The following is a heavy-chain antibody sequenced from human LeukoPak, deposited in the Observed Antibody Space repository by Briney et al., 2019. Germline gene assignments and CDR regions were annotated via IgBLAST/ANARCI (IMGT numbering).Heavy chain of an antibody. J-gene: IGHJ4*02. CDR1: GFTFSSYS. CDR2: ISSSSSYI. Sequence: PGGSLRLSCAASGFTFSSYSMNWVRQAPGKGLEWVSSISSSSSYIYYADSVKGRFTISRDNAKNSLYLQMNSLRAEDTAVYYCARDSPAGWGYFDYWGQGTLVTVSS. CDR3: ARDSPAGWGYFDY. D-gene: IGHD2-2*01. V-gene: IGHV3-21*01.